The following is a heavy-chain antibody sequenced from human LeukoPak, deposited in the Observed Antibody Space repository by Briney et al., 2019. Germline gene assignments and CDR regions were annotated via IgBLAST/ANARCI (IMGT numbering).Heavy chain of an antibody. J-gene: IGHJ4*02. CDR3: AKGRSGVSSAAINY. V-gene: IGHV3-23*01. CDR1: GFTFSSYA. CDR2: ISGSGDST. D-gene: IGHD2-2*01. Sequence: GGSLRLSCAASGFTFSSYAMSWVRQAPGKGLAWVSTISGSGDSTYYADSVKGRFTISRDNSKNRLHLQMNSLRAEDTAVYSCAKGRSGVSSAAINYWGQGTLVTVSS.